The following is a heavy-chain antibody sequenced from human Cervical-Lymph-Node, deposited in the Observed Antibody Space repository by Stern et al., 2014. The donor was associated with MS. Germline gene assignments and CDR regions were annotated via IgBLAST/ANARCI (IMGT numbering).Heavy chain of an antibody. CDR3: ARGDDKSSYDY. Sequence: QVQLVESGAEVKKPGASVKVSCKASGYTFTNTGINWVRLAPGQGPEWRGWVSTYNGSTKYAQKLRGRVAMTTDTSTSTAYMELRNLRSDDTAVYYCARGDDKSSYDYWGQGTLVTVSS. V-gene: IGHV1-18*01. CDR1: GYTFTNTG. D-gene: IGHD1-1*01. J-gene: IGHJ4*02. CDR2: VSTYNGST.